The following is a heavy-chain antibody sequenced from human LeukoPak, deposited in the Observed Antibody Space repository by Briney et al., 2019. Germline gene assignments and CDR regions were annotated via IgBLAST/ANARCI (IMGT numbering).Heavy chain of an antibody. V-gene: IGHV1-2*06. CDR3: AREGSGYTYGRGSYFDY. CDR2: INPNSGDT. J-gene: IGHJ4*01. Sequence: ASVKVSCKASGYTLTVYYIHWVRQAPGQGLEWMGRINPNSGDTNFAQKFQGRVTMTRNTSISTAYMDLSGLRPDDTAVYYCAREGSGYTYGRGSYFDYWGHGILVTVSS. CDR1: GYTLTVYY. D-gene: IGHD5-18*01.